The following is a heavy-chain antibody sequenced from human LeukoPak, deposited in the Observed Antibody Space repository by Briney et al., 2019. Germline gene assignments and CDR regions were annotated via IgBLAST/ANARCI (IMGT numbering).Heavy chain of an antibody. D-gene: IGHD5-18*01. CDR3: ARDKRGYSYGRPEPYFDY. J-gene: IGHJ4*02. CDR2: INPNSGGT. CDR1: GYTFTGYY. Sequence: ASVKVSCKASGYTFTGYYMHWVRQAPGQGLEWMGRINPNSGGTNYAQKFQGRVTMTRDTSISTAYMELSRLRSDDTAVYYCARDKRGYSYGRPEPYFDYWGQGTLVTVSS. V-gene: IGHV1-2*06.